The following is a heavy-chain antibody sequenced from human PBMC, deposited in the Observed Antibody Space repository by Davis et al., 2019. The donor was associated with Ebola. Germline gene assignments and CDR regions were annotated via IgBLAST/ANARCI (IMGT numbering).Heavy chain of an antibody. J-gene: IGHJ4*02. D-gene: IGHD5-18*01. Sequence: SETLSLTCAVSGGSISSGGYSWSWIRQPPGKGLAWIGYIYHSGSTYYNPSLKSRVTISVDRSKNQFSLKLSSVTAADTAVYYCARGGYSYGSLDYWGQGTLVTVSS. CDR2: IYHSGST. CDR3: ARGGYSYGSLDY. CDR1: GGSISSGGYS. V-gene: IGHV4-30-2*01.